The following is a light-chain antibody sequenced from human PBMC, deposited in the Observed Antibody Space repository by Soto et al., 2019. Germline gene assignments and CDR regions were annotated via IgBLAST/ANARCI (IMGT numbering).Light chain of an antibody. CDR1: QSLVYSDGNTY. CDR3: MQGSHWPRT. V-gene: IGKV2-30*01. Sequence: DVVMTQSPLSLPVTLGQPASISCRSSQSLVYSDGNTYLTWFQQRPGQTPRRLTSKVSNRDSGVPHRFSGSGSGTDFTLNISRVEAEDVGVSYCMQGSHWPRTFSKGKRLEIK. J-gene: IGKJ5*01. CDR2: KVS.